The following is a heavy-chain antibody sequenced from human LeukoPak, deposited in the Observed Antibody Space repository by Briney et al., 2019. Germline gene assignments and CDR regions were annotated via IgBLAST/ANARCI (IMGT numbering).Heavy chain of an antibody. D-gene: IGHD3-10*01. V-gene: IGHV3-30*18. J-gene: IGHJ4*02. CDR1: GFTFSTYG. CDR2: ISNDGYTQ. CDR3: SKDWGEYYYGSGSYYNSDGY. Sequence: PGRSLRLSCEAPGFTFSTYGMHWVRQAPGRGLEWVAVISNDGYTQYYADSVKGRFTISRDNSKNALFLQMNSLRAEDTAVYYCSKDWGEYYYGSGSYYNSDGYWGQGTLVTVSS.